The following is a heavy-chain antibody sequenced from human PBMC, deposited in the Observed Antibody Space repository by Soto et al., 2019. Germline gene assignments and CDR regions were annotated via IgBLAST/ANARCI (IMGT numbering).Heavy chain of an antibody. J-gene: IGHJ4*02. CDR3: ARDSGDGDYVVLNY. V-gene: IGHV3-33*01. CDR2: IWYDGSNK. D-gene: IGHD4-17*01. Sequence: QVQLVESGGGVVQPRRSLRLSCAASGFTFSSYGMHWVRQAPGKGLEWVAVIWYDGSNKYYADSVKGRFTISRDNSKNTLYLQMNSLRAEVTAVYYCARDSGDGDYVVLNYWGQGTLVTVSS. CDR1: GFTFSSYG.